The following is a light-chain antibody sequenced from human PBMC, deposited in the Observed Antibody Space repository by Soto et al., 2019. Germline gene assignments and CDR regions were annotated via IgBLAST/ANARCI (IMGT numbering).Light chain of an antibody. Sequence: QSVLTQPASVSGSPGQSITISCTGTGSDVGGYNYVSWYQQYPGKAPKLMIYDVSNRPSGVSNRFSGSKSGNTAALIIFGLQAEDEADYCCCSYTSSSTYVFGTGTKVTVL. V-gene: IGLV2-14*01. CDR2: DVS. CDR1: GSDVGGYNY. CDR3: CSYTSSSTYV. J-gene: IGLJ1*01.